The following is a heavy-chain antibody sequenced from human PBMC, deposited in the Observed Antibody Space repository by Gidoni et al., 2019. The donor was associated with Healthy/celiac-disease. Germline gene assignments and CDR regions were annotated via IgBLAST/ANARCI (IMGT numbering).Heavy chain of an antibody. CDR1: GFTFSESA. D-gene: IGHD3-3*01. Sequence: EVQLVASGGGLVQPWGSLKLSCPASGFTFSESAMHWVRQASGKGLEWVGRIRSKANSYATAYAASVKGRFTISRDDSKNKAYLQMNSLKTEDTAVYYGTRDTLGGMDVWGQGTTVTVSS. CDR2: IRSKANSYAT. CDR3: TRDTLGGMDV. V-gene: IGHV3-73*02. J-gene: IGHJ6*02.